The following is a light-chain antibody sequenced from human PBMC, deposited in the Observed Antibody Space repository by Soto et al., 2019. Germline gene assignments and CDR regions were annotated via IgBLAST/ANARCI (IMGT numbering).Light chain of an antibody. CDR3: QLATSFPPVRA. J-gene: IGKJ4*01. Sequence: DIQITQSPSSVSASVGDRVTISCRASQRSGGRPTWFQQKPGQSPRALIYCGTLFQSGVPSRFSGSDSGAEFTLTISSLQPEDFATYFCQLATSFPPVRAFGGGTKVEIK. CDR2: CGT. V-gene: IGKV1-12*01. CDR1: QRSGGR.